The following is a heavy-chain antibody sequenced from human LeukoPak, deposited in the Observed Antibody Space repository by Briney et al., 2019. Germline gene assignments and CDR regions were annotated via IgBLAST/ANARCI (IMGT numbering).Heavy chain of an antibody. V-gene: IGHV1-2*02. D-gene: IGHD3-9*01. CDR2: INPNSGGT. CDR3: ARELRYFDWLSGFEAFDY. Sequence: GASVKVSCKASGYTFSGYYIHWVRQAPGQGLEWMGWINPNSGGTNYAQKFQGRVTMTRDTSISTAYMELSRLRSGDTAVYYCARELRYFDWLSGFEAFDYWGQGTLVTVSS. J-gene: IGHJ4*02. CDR1: GYTFSGYY.